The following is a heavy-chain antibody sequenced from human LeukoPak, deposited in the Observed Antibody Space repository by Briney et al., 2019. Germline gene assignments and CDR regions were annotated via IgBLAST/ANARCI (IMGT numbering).Heavy chain of an antibody. CDR2: IYYSGST. CDR3: ARVLDYYGSGSYSPWFDP. CDR1: GGSISSYC. J-gene: IGHJ5*02. D-gene: IGHD3-10*01. V-gene: IGHV4-59*01. Sequence: SETLSLTCTVSGGSISSYCWSWIRQPPGKGLEWIGYIYYSGSTSYNPSLKSRVTISVDTSKNQFSLKLSSVTAADTAVYYCARVLDYYGSGSYSPWFDPWGQGTLVTVSS.